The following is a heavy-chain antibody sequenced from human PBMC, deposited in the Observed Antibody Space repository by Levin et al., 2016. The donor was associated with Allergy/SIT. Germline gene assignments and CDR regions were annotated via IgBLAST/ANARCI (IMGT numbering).Heavy chain of an antibody. J-gene: IGHJ5*02. D-gene: IGHD4-17*01. V-gene: IGHV1-69*02. CDR3: ASRSYDYGDYGWWFDP. Sequence: WVRQAPGQGLEWMGRIIPILGIANYAQKFQGRVTITADKSTSTAYMELSSLRSEDTAVYYCASRSYDYGDYGWWFDPWGQGTLVTVSS. CDR2: IIPILGIA.